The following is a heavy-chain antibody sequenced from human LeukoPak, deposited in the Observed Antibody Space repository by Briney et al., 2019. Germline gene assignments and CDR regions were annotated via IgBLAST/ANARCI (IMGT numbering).Heavy chain of an antibody. CDR1: GGSISFGDYN. CDR2: IYYSGST. V-gene: IGHV4-30-4*01. Sequence: PSETLSVTCSVSGGSISFGDYNWSWIRQPPGKGLEWIGYIYYSGSTNYNPSLRSRVTISVDTSKNQFSLKLSSVTAADTAVYYCARVFDFWSGYYTFFDYWGQGTLVTVSS. J-gene: IGHJ4*02. CDR3: ARVFDFWSGYYTFFDY. D-gene: IGHD3-3*01.